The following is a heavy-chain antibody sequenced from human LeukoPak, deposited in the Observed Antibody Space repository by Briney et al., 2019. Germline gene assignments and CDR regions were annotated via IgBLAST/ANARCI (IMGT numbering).Heavy chain of an antibody. J-gene: IGHJ6*04. D-gene: IGHD6-19*01. CDR2: ISSSGSTI. V-gene: IGHV3-48*03. CDR3: AREWLDGYYYYGMDV. Sequence: GGSLRLSCAASGFTFSSYGMNWVRQAPGKGLEWVSYISSSGSTIYYADSVKGRFTISRDNAKNSLYLQMNSLRAEDTAVYYCAREWLDGYYYYGMDVWGKGTTVTVSS. CDR1: GFTFSSYG.